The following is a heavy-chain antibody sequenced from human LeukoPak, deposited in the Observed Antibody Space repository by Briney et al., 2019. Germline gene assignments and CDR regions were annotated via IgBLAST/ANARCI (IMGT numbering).Heavy chain of an antibody. V-gene: IGHV3-11*04. CDR2: ISSSGSTI. CDR1: GFTFSDYY. D-gene: IGHD2-15*01. J-gene: IGHJ6*03. Sequence: GGSLRLSCAASGFTFSDYYMSWIRQAPGKGLEWVSYISSSGSTIYYADSVKGRFTISRDNAKNSLYLQMNSLRAEDTAVYYCATSSDRSNYYYYMDVWGKGTTVTVSS. CDR3: ATSSDRSNYYYYMDV.